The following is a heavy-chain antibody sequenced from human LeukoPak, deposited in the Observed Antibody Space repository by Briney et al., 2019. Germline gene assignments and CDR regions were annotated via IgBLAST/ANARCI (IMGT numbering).Heavy chain of an antibody. V-gene: IGHV3-23*01. D-gene: IGHD1-26*01. CDR1: GFTFSTNA. Sequence: GGSLRLSCLTSGFTFSTNAMSWVRQAPGKGLEWISGISGSGASTYYADSVTGRFTITRDNSRNTLYLQMNSLRGDDTAVYYCAKDVGKWESLHFFDYWGQGTLVTVSS. J-gene: IGHJ4*02. CDR3: AKDVGKWESLHFFDY. CDR2: ISGSGAST.